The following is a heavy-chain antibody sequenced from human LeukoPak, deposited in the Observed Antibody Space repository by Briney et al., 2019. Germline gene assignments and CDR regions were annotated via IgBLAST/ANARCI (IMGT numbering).Heavy chain of an antibody. CDR2: ITYDGGNK. Sequence: SLRLSCGALGFTFRSYGIHGVRRAPGKGLEWGAGITYDGGNKYYAGSVKGRFTISRDNSKNQLSLHMDSLRVADTAGFYCAKDADLCGGDSYGDIDYWGQGTLVTVSS. D-gene: IGHD2-21*02. CDR1: GFTFRSYG. CDR3: AKDADLCGGDSYGDIDY. J-gene: IGHJ4*02. V-gene: IGHV3-33*06.